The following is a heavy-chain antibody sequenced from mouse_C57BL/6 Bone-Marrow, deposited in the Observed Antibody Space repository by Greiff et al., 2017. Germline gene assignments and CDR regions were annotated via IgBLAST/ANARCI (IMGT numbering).Heavy chain of an antibody. J-gene: IGHJ3*01. CDR1: GFSLTSYG. CDR3: AAHYCGSCSFAY. Sequence: VKVEQSGPGLVAPSQSLSISCTASGFSLTSYGVDWVRQPPGQGLEWLGVIWGAGSTTYNSAPMSSLSTCKDNSKSQVFLKMNSLQTGDTAMYYCAAHYCGSCSFAYWGQGTLVTVSA. D-gene: IGHD1-1*01. CDR2: IWGAGST. V-gene: IGHV2-9*01.